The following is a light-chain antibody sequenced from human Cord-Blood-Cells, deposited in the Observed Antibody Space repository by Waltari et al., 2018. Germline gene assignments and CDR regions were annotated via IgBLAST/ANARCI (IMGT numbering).Light chain of an antibody. CDR2: DVS. Sequence: QSALTRPASVSVSPGHARTISCTGTSSDVGGYNYVSWYQQHPGKAPKLMIYDVSKRPSGVSNRFSGSKSGNTASLTISGLQAEDEADYYCSSYTSSSTLVFGGGTKLTVL. J-gene: IGLJ3*02. V-gene: IGLV2-14*01. CDR1: SSDVGGYNY. CDR3: SSYTSSSTLV.